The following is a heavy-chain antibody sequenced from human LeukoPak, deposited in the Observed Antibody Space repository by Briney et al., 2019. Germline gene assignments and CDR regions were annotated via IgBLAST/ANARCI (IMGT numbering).Heavy chain of an antibody. CDR1: GFTFSSHG. CDR2: IIPSGHTT. J-gene: IGHJ4*02. V-gene: IGHV3-23*01. Sequence: GGSLRLSCAASGFTFSSHGMNWVRQAPGKGLEWVSGIIPSGHTTYYADSVKGRFTISRDNAKNTLYLQMNSLRVEDTALYYCGRGKSPAAVDDWGQGTLVTVSS. CDR3: GRGKSPAAVDD. D-gene: IGHD2-2*01.